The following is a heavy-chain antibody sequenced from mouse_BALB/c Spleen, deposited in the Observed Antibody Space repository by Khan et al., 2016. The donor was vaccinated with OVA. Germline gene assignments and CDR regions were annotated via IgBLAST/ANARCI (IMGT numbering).Heavy chain of an antibody. CDR3: ANGNYGWFTY. CDR2: ISSAGTYT. V-gene: IGHV5-9-1*01. Sequence: EVELVESGGGLVKPGGWLKLSCAASGFTFSSFVMSWVRQTPEKRLEWVATISSAGTYTYYPDSVKGRFTITRDNAKNTLYLQMNSLRSEDTAIYYSANGNYGWFTYWGQGTLVTVSA. J-gene: IGHJ3*01. CDR1: GFTFSSFV. D-gene: IGHD2-1*01.